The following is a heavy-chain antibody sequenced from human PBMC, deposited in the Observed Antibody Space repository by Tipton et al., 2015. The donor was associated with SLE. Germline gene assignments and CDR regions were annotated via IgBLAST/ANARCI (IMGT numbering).Heavy chain of an antibody. CDR3: TKDRGYSGSEVDLDF. CDR2: LSWNSGTI. CDR1: GFTFDDYG. J-gene: IGHJ4*02. Sequence: RSLRLSCAGSGFTFDDYGMHWVRQAPGKGLEWFSGLSWNSGTIGYADSVKGRFTISRDNAKNSLYLQMNSLGPEDTALYYCTKDRGYSGSEVDLDFWGQGTLVTVPS. D-gene: IGHD5-12*01. V-gene: IGHV3-9*01.